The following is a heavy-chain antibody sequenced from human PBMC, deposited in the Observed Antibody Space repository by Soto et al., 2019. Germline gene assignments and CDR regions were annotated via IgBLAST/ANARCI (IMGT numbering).Heavy chain of an antibody. D-gene: IGHD6-13*01. J-gene: IGHJ6*02. Sequence: SSETLSLTCAVYGGSFSGYYWSWIRQPPGKGLEWIGEINHSGSTNYNPSLKSRVTISVDTSKNQFSLKLSSVTAADTAVYYCAREKSMGTGYSSSWYGSRSYYYGMDVWGQGTTVTVYS. CDR2: INHSGST. CDR1: GGSFSGYY. CDR3: AREKSMGTGYSSSWYGSRSYYYGMDV. V-gene: IGHV4-34*01.